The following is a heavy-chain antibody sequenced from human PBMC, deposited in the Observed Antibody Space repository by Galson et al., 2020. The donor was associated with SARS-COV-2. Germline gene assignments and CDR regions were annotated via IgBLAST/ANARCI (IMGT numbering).Heavy chain of an antibody. V-gene: IGHV3-30*04. CDR2: ISSDGSNS. CDR1: GFTFSNYV. J-gene: IGHJ4*02. Sequence: GSLRLSCSASGFTFSNYVMHWVRQAPGKGPEWVAVISSDGSNSFYADSLKGRFTISRDNSKSTLYLQMNSLRTEDTAVYYCARGGEWELPYYCEYWGQGTLVTVSS. D-gene: IGHD1-26*01. CDR3: ARGGEWELPYYCEY.